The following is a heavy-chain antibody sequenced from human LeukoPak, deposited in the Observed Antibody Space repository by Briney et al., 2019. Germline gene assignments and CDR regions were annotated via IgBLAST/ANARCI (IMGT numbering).Heavy chain of an antibody. J-gene: IGHJ4*02. D-gene: IGHD3-22*01. CDR2: IYPGGSDT. Sequence: GESLKISCKGSGYSFTSYWIGWVRQMPGKGLEWMGIIYPGGSDTRYSPSFQGQATISADKSISTAYLQWSSLKASDTAMYYCARRTFYDSSGYYYFDYWGQGTLVTVSS. CDR3: ARRTFYDSSGYYYFDY. CDR1: GYSFTSYW. V-gene: IGHV5-51*01.